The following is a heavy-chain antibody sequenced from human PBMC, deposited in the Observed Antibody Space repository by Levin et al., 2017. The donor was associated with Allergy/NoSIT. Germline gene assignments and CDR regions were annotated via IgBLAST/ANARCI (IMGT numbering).Heavy chain of an antibody. Sequence: SGGSLRLSCAASGFTFDDYGMSWVRQAPGKGLEWVSGINWNGGSTGYADSVKGRLTISRDNAKNSLYLQMNSLRAEDTALYHCARHRFTMNILDGFDIWGQGTMVIVSS. CDR2: INWNGGST. D-gene: IGHD2/OR15-2a*01. CDR1: GFTFDDYG. J-gene: IGHJ3*02. CDR3: ARHRFTMNILDGFDI. V-gene: IGHV3-20*01.